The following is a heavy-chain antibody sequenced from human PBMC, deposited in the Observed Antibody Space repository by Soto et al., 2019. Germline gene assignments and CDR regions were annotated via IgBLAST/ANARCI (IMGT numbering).Heavy chain of an antibody. D-gene: IGHD6-13*01. CDR3: ARDLAAGDL. CDR2: INPMGGST. J-gene: IGHJ5*02. V-gene: IGHV1-46*01. Sequence: ASVKVSCKASGYTFINYYIHWVRQAPGQGLEWMAIINPMGGSTNYAQDFQGRVTLTSDTSTSTVYMELSSLRFEDTALFYCARDLAAGDLWGQGTLVTVSS. CDR1: GYTFINYY.